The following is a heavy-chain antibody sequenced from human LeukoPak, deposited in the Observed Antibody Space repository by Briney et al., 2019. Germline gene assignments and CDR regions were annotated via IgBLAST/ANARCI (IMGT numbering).Heavy chain of an antibody. J-gene: IGHJ4*02. D-gene: IGHD3-9*01. CDR3: ARGDDILTGYYPFDH. CDR1: GGSVSSGSYY. CDR2: IYYSGST. Sequence: SETLSLTCTVSGGSVSSGSYYWSWIRQPPGKGLEWIGYIYYSGSTNYNPSLKSRVTISVDTSKNQFSLKLSSVTAADTAVYYCARGDDILTGYYPFDHWGQGTLVTVSS. V-gene: IGHV4-61*01.